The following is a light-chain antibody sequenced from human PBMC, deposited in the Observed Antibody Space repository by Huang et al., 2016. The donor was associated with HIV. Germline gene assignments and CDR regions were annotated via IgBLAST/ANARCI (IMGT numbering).Light chain of an antibody. CDR3: QQYHNWPRT. CDR2: GAS. CDR1: QSVSNN. V-gene: IGKV3-15*01. Sequence: EIMMTQSPATLSVSPGGRATISCRDSQSVSNNVGWDQQRPGQTPRRLVYGASTRATDSPDRVRGSGSGTEFTLTIIRLQSEDFAVYYCQQYHNWPRTFGQGTKVEIK. J-gene: IGKJ1*01.